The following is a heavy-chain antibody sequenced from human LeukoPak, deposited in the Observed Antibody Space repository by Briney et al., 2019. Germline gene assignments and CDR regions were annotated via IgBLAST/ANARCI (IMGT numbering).Heavy chain of an antibody. J-gene: IGHJ4*02. CDR3: ARDWPVAGRPSPPFDY. CDR1: GFTFSSYW. V-gene: IGHV3-7*01. Sequence: PGGPLRLSCAASGFTFSSYWMSWVRQAPGKELEWVANIKQDGSEKYYVDSVKGRFTISRDNAKNSLYMQMNSLRAEDTAVYYCARDWPVAGRPSPPFDYWGQGTLVTVSS. CDR2: IKQDGSEK. D-gene: IGHD6-19*01.